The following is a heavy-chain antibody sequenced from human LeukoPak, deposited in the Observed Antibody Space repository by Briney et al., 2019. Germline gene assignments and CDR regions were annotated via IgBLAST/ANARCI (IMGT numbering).Heavy chain of an antibody. D-gene: IGHD3-3*01. V-gene: IGHV4-59*01. Sequence: PSETLSLTCTVSGGSISSYYWSWIRQPPGKGLEWVGYIYYSGSTNYNPSLKRRVTISVDKSKNQFSLKLSSVTAADTAVYYCARDLGVAPYYYYGMDVWGQGTTVTVSS. CDR1: GGSISSYY. CDR2: IYYSGST. CDR3: ARDLGVAPYYYYGMDV. J-gene: IGHJ6*02.